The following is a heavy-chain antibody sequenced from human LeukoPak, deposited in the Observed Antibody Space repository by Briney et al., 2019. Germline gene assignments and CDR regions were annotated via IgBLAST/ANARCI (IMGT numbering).Heavy chain of an antibody. CDR1: GFTFSNYA. CDR3: ARGPSIAARYDAFNI. V-gene: IGHV3-48*03. CDR2: ISSSGNTI. Sequence: GGSLRLSCAASGFTFSNYAMHWVRQAPGKGLEWASYISSSGNTISYADSVKGRFTISRDNAKNSLYLQVISLRAEDTAVYYCARGPSIAARYDAFNIWGQGTMVTVSS. J-gene: IGHJ3*02. D-gene: IGHD6-6*01.